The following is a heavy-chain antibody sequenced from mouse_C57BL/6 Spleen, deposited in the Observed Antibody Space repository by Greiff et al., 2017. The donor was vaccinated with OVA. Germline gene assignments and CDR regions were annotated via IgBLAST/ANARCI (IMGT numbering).Heavy chain of an antibody. CDR3: TGTYYDYDVYFDY. D-gene: IGHD2-4*01. J-gene: IGHJ2*01. CDR1: GFTFSNYW. V-gene: IGHV6-3*01. Sequence: EVKLVESGGGLVQPGGSMKLSCVASGFTFSNYWMNWVRQSPEKGLEWVAQIRLKSDNYATHYAESVKGRFTISRDDSKSSVYLQMNNLRAEDTGIYYCTGTYYDYDVYFDYWGQGTTLTVSS. CDR2: IRLKSDNYAT.